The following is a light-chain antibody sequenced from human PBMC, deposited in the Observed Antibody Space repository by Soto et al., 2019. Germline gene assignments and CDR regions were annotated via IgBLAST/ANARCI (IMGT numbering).Light chain of an antibody. CDR1: SSDVGSYNL. CDR2: EGS. V-gene: IGLV2-23*01. J-gene: IGLJ2*01. Sequence: QSALTQPASVSGSPGQSITISCTGTSSDVGSYNLVSWYQQHPGKAPKLMIYEGSKRPSGVSNRFSGSKSGNKASLTISGLQAEDEADYYCCSYAGSSTVVFGGATQLTVL. CDR3: CSYAGSSTVV.